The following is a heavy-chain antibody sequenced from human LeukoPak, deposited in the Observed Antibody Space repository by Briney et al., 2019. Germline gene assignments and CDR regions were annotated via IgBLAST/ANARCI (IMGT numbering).Heavy chain of an antibody. Sequence: ASVKVSCKASGYTFTSYDINWVRQATGQGLEWMGWMNPNSGNTGYAQKFQGRVTITRNTSISTAYMEPSSLRSEDTAVYYCARGRGTSGAIFDYWGQGTLVTVSS. CDR2: MNPNSGNT. CDR3: ARGRGTSGAIFDY. CDR1: GYTFTSYD. J-gene: IGHJ4*02. D-gene: IGHD2-2*01. V-gene: IGHV1-8*03.